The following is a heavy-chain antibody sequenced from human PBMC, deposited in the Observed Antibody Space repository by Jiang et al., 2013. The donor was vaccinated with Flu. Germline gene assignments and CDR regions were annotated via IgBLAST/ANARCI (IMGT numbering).Heavy chain of an antibody. CDR2: IYYSGST. CDR3: ARERPSGYPDY. CDR1: GGSISSYY. V-gene: IGHV4-59*01. Sequence: GSGLVKPSENLSLTCTVSGGSISSYYWSWIRQPPGKGLEWIGYIYYSGSTNYNPSLKSRVTISVDTSKNQFSLKLSSVTAADTAVYYCARERPSGYPDYWGQGTLVTVSS. D-gene: IGHD3-3*01. J-gene: IGHJ4*02.